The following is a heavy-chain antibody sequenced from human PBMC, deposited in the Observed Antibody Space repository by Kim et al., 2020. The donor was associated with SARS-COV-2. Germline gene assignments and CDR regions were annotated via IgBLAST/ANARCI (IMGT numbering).Heavy chain of an antibody. CDR3: AREGAMAKYFDIYYYYYGMDV. Sequence: GGSLRLSCAASGFTFSSYAMHWVRQAPGKGLEWVAVISYDGSNKYYADSVKGRFTISRDNSKNTLYLQMNSLRAEDTAVYYCAREGAMAKYFDIYYYYYGMDVWGQGTTVTVSS. J-gene: IGHJ6*02. V-gene: IGHV3-30*04. D-gene: IGHD1-26*01. CDR2: ISYDGSNK. CDR1: GFTFSSYA.